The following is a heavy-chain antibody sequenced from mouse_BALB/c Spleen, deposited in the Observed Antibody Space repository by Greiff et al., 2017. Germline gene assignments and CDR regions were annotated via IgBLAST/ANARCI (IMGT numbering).Heavy chain of an antibody. D-gene: IGHD1-1*01. CDR3: ARQPYYYGSSHWYFDV. CDR2: ISNGGGST. Sequence: EVQLVESGGGLVQPGGSLTLSCAASGFTFSSYTMSWVRQTPEKRLEWVAYISNGGGSTYYPDTVTGRFTISRDNAKNTLYLQMSSLKSEDTAMYYCARQPYYYGSSHWYFDVWGAGTTVTVSS. V-gene: IGHV5-12-2*01. CDR1: GFTFSSYT. J-gene: IGHJ1*01.